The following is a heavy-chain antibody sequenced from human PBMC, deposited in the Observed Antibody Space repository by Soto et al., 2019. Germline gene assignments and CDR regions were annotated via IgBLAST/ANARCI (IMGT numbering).Heavy chain of an antibody. D-gene: IGHD3-3*01. CDR1: GYTFIHYG. CDR2: INPYNGNT. J-gene: IGHJ6*03. Sequence: QVHLVQSGGEVKKPGASVKVSCEASGYTFIHYGITWVRQAPGQGLEWMGWINPYNGNTDYAQKLQGRVTMTTATSKSTAYMELRGLRSDDTAVYYCARGLGDYDFWSAQSPPYYMAVWGKGTTVTVSS. CDR3: ARGLGDYDFWSAQSPPYYMAV. V-gene: IGHV1-18*01.